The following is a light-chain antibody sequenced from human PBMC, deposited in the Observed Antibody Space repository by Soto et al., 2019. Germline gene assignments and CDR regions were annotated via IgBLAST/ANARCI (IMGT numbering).Light chain of an antibody. CDR2: DVN. CDR3: SSYTSTTTNWV. V-gene: IGLV2-14*03. J-gene: IGLJ3*02. Sequence: QSALTQPASVSGSPGQSITISCTGTSSDVGGYNYVSWYQQHPGKAPKVMIYDVNNRPSGVSNRFSGSKSGNTASLTISGLQAEDEADYYCSSYTSTTTNWVFGGGTKLTVL. CDR1: SSDVGGYNY.